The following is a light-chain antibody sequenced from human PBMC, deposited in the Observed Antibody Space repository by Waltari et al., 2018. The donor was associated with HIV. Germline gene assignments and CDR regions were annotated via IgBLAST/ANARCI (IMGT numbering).Light chain of an antibody. CDR2: AAT. Sequence: DIQVTQSPSSVSASVGDRITITCRASQAISNWLAWYQQKPGKAPKLLIYAATILQRGVPSRVSGSGSGTDFTLTISSLQPEDSATYYCQQANSFPHSFGQGTKLQIK. CDR3: QQANSFPHS. J-gene: IGKJ2*01. V-gene: IGKV1-12*01. CDR1: QAISNW.